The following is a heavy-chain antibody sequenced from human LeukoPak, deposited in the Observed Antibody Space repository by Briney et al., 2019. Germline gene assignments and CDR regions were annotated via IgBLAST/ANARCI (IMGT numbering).Heavy chain of an antibody. CDR2: INPNGGGT. V-gene: IGHV1-2*02. J-gene: IGHJ4*02. Sequence: GASVKVSCKASGYTFTSYYMHWERQAPGQGLEWMGWINPNGGGTNYAQKFQGRVTMTRDTSISTAYMELSRLRSDDTAVYYCHMITFGGVIATSDYWGQGTLVTVSS. CDR1: GYTFTSYY. CDR3: HMITFGGVIATSDY. D-gene: IGHD3-16*02.